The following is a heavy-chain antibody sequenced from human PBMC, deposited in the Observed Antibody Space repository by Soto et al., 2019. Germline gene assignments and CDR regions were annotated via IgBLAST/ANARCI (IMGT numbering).Heavy chain of an antibody. J-gene: IGHJ4*02. CDR1: GYDFPTYW. V-gene: IGHV5-51*01. D-gene: IGHD1-26*01. CDR3: ARHVSLGSGYFDY. CDR2: HYPGDSDS. Sequence: PGESLKISCKTVGYDFPTYWIARVRQMPGKGLEWMGIHYPGDSDSRYSPSFQGQVTFSSDKSINTAYLQWSSLKPSDTAMYFCARHVSLGSGYFDYSGQGTLVTVSS.